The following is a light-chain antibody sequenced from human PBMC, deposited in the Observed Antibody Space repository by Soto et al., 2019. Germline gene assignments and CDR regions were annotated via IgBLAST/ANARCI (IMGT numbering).Light chain of an antibody. J-gene: IGKJ5*01. Sequence: DIQMTQSPSSLSASVGDRGTITCRASQDISNYLNWYQQRPGKAPKLLIYDASNLERGVPSRFSGTRSGTHFTFAITSLQPEDVATYYCQQSDSLPITFGQWTRLEI. V-gene: IGKV1-33*01. CDR3: QQSDSLPIT. CDR1: QDISNY. CDR2: DAS.